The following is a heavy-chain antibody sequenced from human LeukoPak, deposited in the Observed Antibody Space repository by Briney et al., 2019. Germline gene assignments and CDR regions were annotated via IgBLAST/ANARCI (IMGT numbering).Heavy chain of an antibody. CDR2: ISSSSSYI. Sequence: GGSLRLSCAASGFTFSSYSMNWVRQAPGKGLEWVSSISSSSSYIYYADSVKGRFTISRDNAKNSLYLQMNSLRAEDTAVYYCARDGVDTAMVFYYYYMDVWGKGTTVTVSS. D-gene: IGHD5-18*01. V-gene: IGHV3-21*01. CDR1: GFTFSSYS. J-gene: IGHJ6*03. CDR3: ARDGVDTAMVFYYYYMDV.